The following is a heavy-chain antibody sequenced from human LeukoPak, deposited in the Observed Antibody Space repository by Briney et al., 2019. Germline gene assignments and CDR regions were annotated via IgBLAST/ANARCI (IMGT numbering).Heavy chain of an antibody. CDR3: ARDGDTVLTRGYYYYMDV. Sequence: GGSLRLSCEASGFTFNGHWMHWVRQAPGKGLVWVSSITSSSSYIYYADSVKGRFTISRDNARNSLYLQMNSLRAEDTALYYCARDGDTVLTRGYYYYMDVWGKGTTVTVSS. CDR2: ITSSSSYI. CDR1: GFTFNGHW. D-gene: IGHD4-23*01. J-gene: IGHJ6*03. V-gene: IGHV3-21*01.